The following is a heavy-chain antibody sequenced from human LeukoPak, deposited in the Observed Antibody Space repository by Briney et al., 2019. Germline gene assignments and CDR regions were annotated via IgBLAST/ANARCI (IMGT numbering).Heavy chain of an antibody. CDR2: INPNSGGT. CDR1: GYTFTGYY. Sequence: ASVEVSCKASGYTFTGYYMHWVRQAPGQGLEWRGWINPNSGGTNYAQKFQGRVTMTRDTSISTAYMELSRLRSDDTAVYYCARGLSRMVAATQAYWGQGTLVTVSS. CDR3: ARGLSRMVAATQAY. D-gene: IGHD2-15*01. V-gene: IGHV1-2*02. J-gene: IGHJ4*02.